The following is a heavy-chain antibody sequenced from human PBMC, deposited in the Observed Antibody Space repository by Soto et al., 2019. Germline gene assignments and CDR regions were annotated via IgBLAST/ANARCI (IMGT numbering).Heavy chain of an antibody. V-gene: IGHV4-34*01. D-gene: IGHD6-6*01. CDR2: INHSGST. CDR1: GGSFSGYY. Sequence: QVQLQQWGAGLLKPSETLSLTCAVYGGSFSGYYWSWIRQPPGKGLEWIGEINHSGSTNYNPSLKSRVTISVDTSKNQFSLKLSSVTAADTAVYYCARVWSSSYCYYYYGMDVWGQGTTVTVSS. J-gene: IGHJ6*02. CDR3: ARVWSSSYCYYYYGMDV.